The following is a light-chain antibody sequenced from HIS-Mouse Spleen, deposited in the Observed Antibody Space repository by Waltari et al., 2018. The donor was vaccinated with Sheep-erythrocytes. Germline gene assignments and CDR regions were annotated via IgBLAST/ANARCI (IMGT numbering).Light chain of an antibody. CDR3: QQYDNLPLT. V-gene: IGKV1-33*01. Sequence: DIQMTPSPSSLSASVGDRVTITRQASHDISNYLNWYQQKPGKAPKLLIYDASNLETGVPSRFSGSGSGTDFTFTISSLQPEDIATYYCQQYDNLPLTFGGGTKVEIK. J-gene: IGKJ4*01. CDR2: DAS. CDR1: HDISNY.